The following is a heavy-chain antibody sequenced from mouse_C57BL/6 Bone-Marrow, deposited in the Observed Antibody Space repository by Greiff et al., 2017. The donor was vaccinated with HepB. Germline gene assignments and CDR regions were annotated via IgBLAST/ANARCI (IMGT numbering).Heavy chain of an antibody. CDR1: GFTFSSYA. D-gene: IGHD2-5*01. Sequence: EVKLVESGEGLVKPGGSLKLSCAASGFTFSSYAMSWVRQTPEKRLEWVAYISSGGDYIYYADTVKGRFTISRDNARNTLYLQMSSLKSEDTAMYYCTRAYYSNYLGAYWGQGTLVTVSA. CDR2: ISSGGDYI. J-gene: IGHJ3*01. V-gene: IGHV5-9-1*02. CDR3: TRAYYSNYLGAY.